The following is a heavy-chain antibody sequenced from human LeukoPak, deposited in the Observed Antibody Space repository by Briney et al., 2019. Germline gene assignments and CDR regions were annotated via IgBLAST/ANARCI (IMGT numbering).Heavy chain of an antibody. CDR3: ARGGPWVVGTTPYSSSCWFDP. CDR2: INHSGST. V-gene: IGHV4-34*01. D-gene: IGHD6-13*01. J-gene: IGHJ5*02. CDR1: GGSFSGYY. Sequence: SETLSLTCAVYGGSFSGYYWSWIRQPPGKGLEWIGEINHSGSTNYNPSLKSRVTISVDTSKNQFSLKLSSVTAADTAVYYCARGGPWVVGTTPYSSSCWFDPWGQGTLVTVSS.